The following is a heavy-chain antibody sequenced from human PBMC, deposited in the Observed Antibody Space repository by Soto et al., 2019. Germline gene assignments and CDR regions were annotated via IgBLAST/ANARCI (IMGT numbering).Heavy chain of an antibody. V-gene: IGHV4-4*07. CDR2: IYGSGRT. J-gene: IGHJ5*02. CDR1: GGSTTNYY. D-gene: IGHD6-19*01. CDR3: VRDYLLAGFDT. Sequence: QVQLQESGPGLVKPSETLSLTCTVSGGSTTNYYWSWLRQPAGKGLEYIGRIYGSGRTNYNPSLKSRVGMSIDTSKNQFSLELKSVTAADTATYYCVRDYLLAGFDTWGQGILVTVSA.